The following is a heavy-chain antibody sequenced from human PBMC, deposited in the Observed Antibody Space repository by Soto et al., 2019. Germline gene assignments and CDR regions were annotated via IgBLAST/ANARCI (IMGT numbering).Heavy chain of an antibody. CDR3: ARVLFGSNCWFDP. J-gene: IGHJ5*02. CDR1: GGSISSYY. CDR2: IYYSGST. V-gene: IGHV4-59*01. D-gene: IGHD3-16*01. Sequence: SETMYLTCTVSGGSISSYYWSWIRQPPGKGLEWIGNIYYSGSTYYNPSLKSRVTISVDTSKNQFSLKLSSVTAADTAVYYCARVLFGSNCWFDPWGQGTLVTVSS.